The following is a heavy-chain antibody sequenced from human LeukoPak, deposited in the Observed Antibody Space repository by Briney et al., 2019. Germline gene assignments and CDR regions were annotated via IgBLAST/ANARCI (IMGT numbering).Heavy chain of an antibody. Sequence: PSETLPLTCAVYGGSFSGYYWSWIRQPPGKGLEWIGEINHSGSTNYNPYLKSRVTISVDTSKNQFSLKLSSVTAADTAVYYCARGHYGFDPWGQGILVTVSS. D-gene: IGHD3-16*01. CDR2: INHSGST. V-gene: IGHV4-34*01. CDR1: GGSFSGYY. J-gene: IGHJ5*02. CDR3: ARGHYGFDP.